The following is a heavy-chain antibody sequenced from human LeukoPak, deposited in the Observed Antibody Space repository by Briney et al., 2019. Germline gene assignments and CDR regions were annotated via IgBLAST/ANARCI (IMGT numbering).Heavy chain of an antibody. V-gene: IGHV3-48*03. CDR1: GFTFSSYE. Sequence: LTGGSLRLSCAASGFTFSSYEMNWFRQAPGKGLEWVSYISSSGSTIYYADSVKGRFTISRDNAKNSLYLQMNSLRAEDTAVYYCARENYGSGTDAFDIWGQGTMVTVSS. CDR2: ISSSGSTI. J-gene: IGHJ3*02. D-gene: IGHD3-10*01. CDR3: ARENYGSGTDAFDI.